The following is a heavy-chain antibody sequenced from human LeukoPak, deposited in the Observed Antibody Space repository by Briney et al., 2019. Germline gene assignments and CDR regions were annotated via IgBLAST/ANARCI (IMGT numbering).Heavy chain of an antibody. V-gene: IGHV3-7*01. D-gene: IGHD4-17*01. CDR1: GFTLSSYS. Sequence: PGGSLRLSCAASGFTLSSYSMNWVRQAPGKGLEWVANIKQDGSEKYYVDSARGRFTISRDNAKNSLYLQMNSLRAEDTAVYYCARDYGDYWGQGTLVTVSS. CDR2: IKQDGSEK. J-gene: IGHJ4*02. CDR3: ARDYGDY.